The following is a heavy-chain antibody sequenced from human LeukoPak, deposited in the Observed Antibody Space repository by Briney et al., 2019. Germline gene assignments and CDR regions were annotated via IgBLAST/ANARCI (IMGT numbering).Heavy chain of an antibody. CDR3: ARSEGYCSSTSCYHVWYFDL. V-gene: IGHV1-69*05. CDR1: GGTFSSYA. J-gene: IGHJ2*01. Sequence: SVKVSCKASGGTFSSYAISWVRQAPGQGLEWMGGIIPIFGTANYAQKFQGRVTITTDESTSTAYMELSSLRSEDTAVYYCARSEGYCSSTSCYHVWYFDLWGRGTLVTVPS. D-gene: IGHD2-2*01. CDR2: IIPIFGTA.